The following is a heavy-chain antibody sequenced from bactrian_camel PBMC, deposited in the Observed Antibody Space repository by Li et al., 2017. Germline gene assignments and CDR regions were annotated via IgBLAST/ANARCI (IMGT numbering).Heavy chain of an antibody. V-gene: IGHV3S40*01. CDR2: INRGGDTT. Sequence: VQLVESGGGSVQAGGSLKLACAPSGHIFTICGMSWVRQAPGKGLEWVSGINRGGDTTYYADSVKGRFTISRDNAKSTLYLQMTKLTSDDTALYYCAAGSDFGYWGQGTQVTVS. J-gene: IGHJ6*01. CDR1: GHIFTICG. CDR3: AAGSDFGY.